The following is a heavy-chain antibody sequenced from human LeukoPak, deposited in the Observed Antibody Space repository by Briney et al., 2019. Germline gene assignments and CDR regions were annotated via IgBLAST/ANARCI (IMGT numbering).Heavy chain of an antibody. V-gene: IGHV5-51*01. CDR3: ARERYCSSTSCSNWFDP. CDR1: GYSFTSYW. CDR2: IYPGDSDT. Sequence: GESLKISCKGSGYSFTSYWIDWVRQMPGKGLEWMGIIYPGDSDTRYSPSFQGQVTISADKSISTAYLQWSSLKASDTAMYYCARERYCSSTSCSNWFDPWGQGTLVTVSS. D-gene: IGHD2-2*01. J-gene: IGHJ5*02.